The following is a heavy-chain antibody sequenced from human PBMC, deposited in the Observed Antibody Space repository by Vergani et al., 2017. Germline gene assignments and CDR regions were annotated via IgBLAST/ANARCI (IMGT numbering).Heavy chain of an antibody. J-gene: IGHJ6*03. V-gene: IGHV3-33*01. CDR3: ARDQVPAAIRLNVGNYMDV. D-gene: IGHD2-2*02. CDR2: IYYDGSNA. Sequence: VQLVESGGGIVKPGRSLTLSCVASRSTFKTYGMHWVRQAPGKGLEWVGLIYYDGSNAYYADSVKGRFTISRDNSKNTLYLQMSSLRAEDTAVYYCARDQVPAAIRLNVGNYMDVWGKGTTVIVSS. CDR1: RSTFKTYG.